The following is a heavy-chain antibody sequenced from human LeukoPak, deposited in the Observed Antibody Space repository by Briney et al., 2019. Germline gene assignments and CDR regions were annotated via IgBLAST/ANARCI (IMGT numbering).Heavy chain of an antibody. CDR2: IRYDGSDK. Sequence: GGSLRLSCAASGFTFSNYGMHWVRQAPDKGLEWVAFIRYDGSDKYYADSVKGRITISRDNSKNMLSLQMNSLRGEDTAVYYCARDNDSRDPPHFDYWGQGTLVTVSS. J-gene: IGHJ4*02. V-gene: IGHV3-30*02. CDR1: GFTFSNYG. D-gene: IGHD3-16*01. CDR3: ARDNDSRDPPHFDY.